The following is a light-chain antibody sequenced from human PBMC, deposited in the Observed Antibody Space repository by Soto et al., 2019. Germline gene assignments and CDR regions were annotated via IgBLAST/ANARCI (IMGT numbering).Light chain of an antibody. CDR2: AAS. CDR1: QSISTY. V-gene: IGKV1-39*01. J-gene: IGKJ1*01. Sequence: DIQMTHSPSSLSASVGDRVTITFRASQSISTYLHWYQQKPGKAPNLLIYAASTLQSGVPSRFSGSGSGTDFTLTISSLQPEDFATYYCQQTYSTPPTFGQGTKVDIK. CDR3: QQTYSTPPT.